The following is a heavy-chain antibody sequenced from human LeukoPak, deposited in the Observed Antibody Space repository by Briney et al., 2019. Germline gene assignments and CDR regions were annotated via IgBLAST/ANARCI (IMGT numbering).Heavy chain of an antibody. CDR2: IYSGGSK. D-gene: IGHD1-26*01. Sequence: GGSLRLSCAASGFTVSSNYMNWVRQAPGKGLEWVSFIYSGGSKIYADSVKGRFTISRDSSKNKLYLQMNSLRAEDTAVYYCARDPVGAIGYGMDVWGQGTTVTVSS. J-gene: IGHJ6*02. CDR3: ARDPVGAIGYGMDV. V-gene: IGHV3-66*01. CDR1: GFTVSSNY.